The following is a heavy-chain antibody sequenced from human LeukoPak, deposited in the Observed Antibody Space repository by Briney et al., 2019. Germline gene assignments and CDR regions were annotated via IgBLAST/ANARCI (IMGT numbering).Heavy chain of an antibody. V-gene: IGHV3-23*01. Sequence: PGGSLRLSCAASGFTFSSYAMSWVRQAPGKGLEGVSAISGSGGSTYYADSVKGRFTISRDNSKNTLYLQMNSLRAEDTAVYYCAKAPITIFGVVISYYFDYWGQGTLVTVSS. CDR3: AKAPITIFGVVISYYFDY. J-gene: IGHJ4*02. D-gene: IGHD3-3*01. CDR1: GFTFSSYA. CDR2: ISGSGGST.